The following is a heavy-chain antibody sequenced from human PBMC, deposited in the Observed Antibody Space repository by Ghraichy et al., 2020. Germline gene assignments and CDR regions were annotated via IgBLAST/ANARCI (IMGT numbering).Heavy chain of an antibody. V-gene: IGHV3-69-1*02. CDR1: GFTFSAYN. D-gene: IGHD4-17*01. J-gene: IGHJ4*02. CDR3: ARDYGDYLGGRYFDY. Sequence: GGSLRLSCEASGFTFSAYNMNWVRQVPGKGLEWVSSVSDTSVRYVDSIKGRFTVSRDNAKNSLYLQMNSLTAEDTAVYYCARDYGDYLGGRYFDYWGQGTLVTVSS. CDR2: VSDTSV.